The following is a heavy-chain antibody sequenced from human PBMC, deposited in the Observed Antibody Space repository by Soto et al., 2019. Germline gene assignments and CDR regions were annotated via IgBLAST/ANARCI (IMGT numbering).Heavy chain of an antibody. D-gene: IGHD3-10*01. CDR3: ARVDYYGSGSYDLHFDY. CDR1: GGTFSSYA. CDR2: IIPIFGTA. Sequence: ASVKVSCKASGGTFSSYAISWVRHAPGQGLEWMGGIIPIFGTANYAQKFQGRVTITADESTSTAYMELSSLRSEDTAVYYCARVDYYGSGSYDLHFDYWGQGTLVTVSS. J-gene: IGHJ4*02. V-gene: IGHV1-69*13.